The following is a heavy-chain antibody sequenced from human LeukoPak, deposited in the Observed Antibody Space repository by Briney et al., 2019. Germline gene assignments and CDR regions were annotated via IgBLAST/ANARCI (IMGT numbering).Heavy chain of an antibody. CDR1: GYTFTSYG. V-gene: IGHV1-18*01. CDR2: ISAYNGNT. D-gene: IGHD3-10*01. Sequence: ASVKVSCKASGYTFTSYGISWVRQAPGQGLEWMGWISAYNGNTNYAQKLQGRVTMTTDTSTSTAYMELRSLRPDDTAVYYCAREGEWFGELLPPGFDYWGQGTLVTVSS. J-gene: IGHJ4*02. CDR3: AREGEWFGELLPPGFDY.